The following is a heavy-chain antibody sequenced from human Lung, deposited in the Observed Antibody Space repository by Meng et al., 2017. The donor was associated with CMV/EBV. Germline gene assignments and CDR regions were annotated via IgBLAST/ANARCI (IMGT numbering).Heavy chain of an antibody. CDR2: MSFDGGNI. CDR3: ARDGDYCTDGTCYFDY. V-gene: IGHV3-30-3*01. Sequence: GESLKISCAASGFTFSRYAMHWVRQAQGKGLEWVALMSFDGGNIQYTDSLKGRFTISRDNSKNVLYLEMNSLKLEETAVYYCARDGDYCTDGTCYFDYWGQGTLVTVSS. J-gene: IGHJ4*02. D-gene: IGHD2-8*01. CDR1: GFTFSRYA.